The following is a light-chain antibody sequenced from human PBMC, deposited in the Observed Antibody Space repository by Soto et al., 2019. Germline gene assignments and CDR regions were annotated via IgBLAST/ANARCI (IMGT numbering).Light chain of an antibody. V-gene: IGKV3-15*01. Sequence: EIVMTQSPATLSVSPGERATLSCRASQNIFNRVGWYQQKPGQAPRLLIYGASTRATDVPARFSGSGSGTEFTLTISSLQSEDFAVYHCQQYNRWSSITFGQGTRLEIK. CDR3: QQYNRWSSIT. CDR1: QNIFNR. CDR2: GAS. J-gene: IGKJ5*01.